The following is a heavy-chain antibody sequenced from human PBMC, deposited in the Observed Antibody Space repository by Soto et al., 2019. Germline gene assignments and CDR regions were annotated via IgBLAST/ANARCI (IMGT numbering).Heavy chain of an antibody. CDR1: GFTFSSYG. CDR3: AKDQDSSYIDY. J-gene: IGHJ4*02. CDR2: ISYDGSNK. D-gene: IGHD6-6*01. Sequence: GGSLRLSCAASGFTFSSYGMHWVRQAPGKGLEWVAVISYDGSNKYYADSVKGRFTISRDNSKNTLYLQMNSLRAEDTAVYYCAKDQDSSYIDYWGQGTLVTVSS. V-gene: IGHV3-30*18.